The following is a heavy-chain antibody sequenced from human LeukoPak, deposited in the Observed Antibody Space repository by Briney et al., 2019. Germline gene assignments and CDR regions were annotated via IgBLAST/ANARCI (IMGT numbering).Heavy chain of an antibody. CDR2: IYYSGGT. V-gene: IGHV4-59*01. CDR1: GGSISSYY. D-gene: IGHD5-24*01. Sequence: SETLSLTCTVSGGSISSYYWSWTRQPPGKGLEWIGYIYYSGGTNYNPSLKSRVTISVGTSKNQFSLKLSSVTAADTAVYYCARRDGYNSYYFDYWGQGTLVTVSS. CDR3: ARRDGYNSYYFDY. J-gene: IGHJ4*02.